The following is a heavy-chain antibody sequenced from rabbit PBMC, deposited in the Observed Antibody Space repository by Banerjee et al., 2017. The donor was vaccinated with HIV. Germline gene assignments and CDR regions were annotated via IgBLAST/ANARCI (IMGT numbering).Heavy chain of an antibody. CDR2: IYTGSSGST. Sequence: EESGGDLVQPEGSLTLTCTASGFSFSSSYWICWVRQAPGKGLEWIACIYTGSSGSTYYASWAKGRFTISETSSPTVTLQMTSLTAADTATYFCARAGGFENYFNLWGPGTLVTVS. D-gene: IGHD1-1*01. CDR1: GFSFSSSYW. J-gene: IGHJ4*01. V-gene: IGHV1S45*01. CDR3: ARAGGFENYFNL.